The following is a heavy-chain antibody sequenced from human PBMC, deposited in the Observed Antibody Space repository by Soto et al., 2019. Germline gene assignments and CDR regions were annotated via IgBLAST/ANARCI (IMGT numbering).Heavy chain of an antibody. V-gene: IGHV3-74*01. J-gene: IGHJ4*02. CDR1: GVSISGYW. CDR2: INGDGTST. Sequence: QLVESGGDLVLPGGSPRLSCVASGVSISGYWMDWVRQVPGKGLVWVSRINGDGTSTTYADSVKGRFTISRDSAKDTVYLQMTSLRAEDTAVYYCARPYCSGTTCYSPPDYWGQGTLVTVSS. CDR3: ARPYCSGTTCYSPPDY. D-gene: IGHD2-2*01.